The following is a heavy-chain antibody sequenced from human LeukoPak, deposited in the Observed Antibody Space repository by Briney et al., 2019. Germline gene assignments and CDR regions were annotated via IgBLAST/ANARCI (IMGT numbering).Heavy chain of an antibody. V-gene: IGHV3-33*06. Sequence: GSLRLSCAASGFTFSRYGMHWVRQAPGKGLEWVAVIWYDGSIKYYADSAKGRFTISKDNSKNTLDLQMNSLRAEDTAVYYCAKADEMNMDYWGQGTLVTVSS. CDR3: AKADEMNMDY. CDR1: GFTFSRYG. J-gene: IGHJ4*02. D-gene: IGHD2/OR15-2a*01. CDR2: IWYDGSIK.